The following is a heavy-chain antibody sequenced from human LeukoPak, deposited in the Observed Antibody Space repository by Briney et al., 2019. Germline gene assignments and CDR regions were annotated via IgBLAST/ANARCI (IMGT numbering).Heavy chain of an antibody. CDR1: GFTFSTYE. J-gene: IGHJ4*02. Sequence: GGSLRLSCAASGFTFSTYEMNWVRQAPGKGLEWVSYISSPGSTIYYADSVKGRFTISRDNAKHSVYLQMNSLRAEDTAVYYCARDRVGAMYYFDYWGQGTLVTVSS. D-gene: IGHD1-26*01. CDR3: ARDRVGAMYYFDY. V-gene: IGHV3-48*03. CDR2: ISSPGSTI.